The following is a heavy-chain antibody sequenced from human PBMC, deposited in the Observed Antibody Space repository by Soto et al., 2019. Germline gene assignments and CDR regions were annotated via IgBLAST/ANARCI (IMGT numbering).Heavy chain of an antibody. V-gene: IGHV4-31*03. D-gene: IGHD4-4*01. J-gene: IGHJ6*02. CDR3: ARLYSNTHYYYYGMDV. Sequence: TSEILSLTCTVSGGSISSGGYYWSWIRQHPGKGLEWIGYIYYSGSTYYNPSLKSRVTISVDTSKNQFSLKLSSVTAADTAVYYCARLYSNTHYYYYGMDVWGQGTTVTVSS. CDR2: IYYSGST. CDR1: GGSISSGGYY.